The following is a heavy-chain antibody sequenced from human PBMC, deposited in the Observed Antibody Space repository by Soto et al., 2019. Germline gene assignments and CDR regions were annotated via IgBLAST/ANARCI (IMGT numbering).Heavy chain of an antibody. D-gene: IGHD6-13*01. Sequence: QVQLQESGPGLVKPSETLSLTCTVSGGSVSSGSYYWSWIRQPPGKGLEWIGYIYYSGSTNYNPSLKRRVTISVDTSKNQFSLKLSSVTAADTAVYYCARVGIAAAGSDYWGQGTLVTVSS. J-gene: IGHJ4*02. CDR2: IYYSGST. CDR1: GGSVSSGSYY. CDR3: ARVGIAAAGSDY. V-gene: IGHV4-61*01.